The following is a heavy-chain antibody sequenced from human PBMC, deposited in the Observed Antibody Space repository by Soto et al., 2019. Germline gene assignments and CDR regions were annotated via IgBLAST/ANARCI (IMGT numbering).Heavy chain of an antibody. Sequence: EVQLVESGGGLVQPGGSLRLSCAASGFTVSSNYMSWVRQAPGKGLEWVSVIYSGGSTYYADSVKGRFTISRHNSKNTRYLQMNSLRAEDTAVYYCARGRVAAAGVFDYWGQGTLVTVSS. J-gene: IGHJ4*02. V-gene: IGHV3-53*04. D-gene: IGHD6-13*01. CDR2: IYSGGST. CDR1: GFTVSSNY. CDR3: ARGRVAAAGVFDY.